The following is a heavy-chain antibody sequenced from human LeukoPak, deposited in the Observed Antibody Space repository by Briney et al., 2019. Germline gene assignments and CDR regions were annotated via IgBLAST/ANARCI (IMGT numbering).Heavy chain of an antibody. V-gene: IGHV3-53*01. D-gene: IGHD1-26*01. CDR3: AGAFPDSGSYSGGYLDAFDI. CDR2: IFSST. J-gene: IGHJ3*02. Sequence: GGSLRLSCTVSGFTVSSNSMSWVRQAPGKGLEWVSFIFSSTHYSDSVKGRFTISRDNAKNSLYLQMNSLRAEDTALYYCAGAFPDSGSYSGGYLDAFDIWGQGTMVTVSS. CDR1: GFTVSSNS.